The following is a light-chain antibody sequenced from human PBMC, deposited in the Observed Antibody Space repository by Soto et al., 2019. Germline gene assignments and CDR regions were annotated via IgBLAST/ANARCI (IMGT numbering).Light chain of an antibody. CDR1: SIDVGDSDF. V-gene: IGLV2-11*01. Sequence: QSVLTQPRSVSGSPGQSVTISCTGTSIDVGDSDFVSWYQQHPGKAPKLMIYVVTKRPSGVPDRFSGPKSGNTASPTISGLQDEDEADYYCSSFAATHTYTFGTGTKVTVL. CDR2: VVT. CDR3: SSFAATHTYT. J-gene: IGLJ1*01.